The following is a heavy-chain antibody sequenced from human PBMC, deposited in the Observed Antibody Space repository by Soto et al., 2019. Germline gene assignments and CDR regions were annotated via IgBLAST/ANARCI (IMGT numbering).Heavy chain of an antibody. D-gene: IGHD4-4*01. V-gene: IGHV4-34*01. CDR2: IGHTGAT. J-gene: IGHJ6*02. CDR1: GGSFSGHF. CDR3: ARGRGNLRGYYGMDV. Sequence: PSETLSLTCDVYGGSFSGHFWGWIRQSPERGLEWIGEIGHTGATNYKASLQSRVIISLDTSKNQFSLRLSSVTAADTAVYFCARGRGNLRGYYGMDVWGQGTTVTVSS.